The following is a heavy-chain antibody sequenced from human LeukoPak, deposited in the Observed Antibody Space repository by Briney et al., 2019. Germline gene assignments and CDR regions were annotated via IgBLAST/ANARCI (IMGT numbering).Heavy chain of an antibody. V-gene: IGHV4-30-2*01. CDR3: ARGGGYSSSYFFCDY. CDR1: GYAIISGGFS. CDR2: IYDRGPA. J-gene: IGHJ4*02. Sequence: PSETLSLTCTVSGYAIISGGFSWNWIRQPPGKGLEWIGCIYDRGPAHYNPSLKSRFTISVDTSKNQFSLKLSSVTAADTAVYYCARGGGYSSSYFFCDYWGQGTLVTVSS. D-gene: IGHD6-13*01.